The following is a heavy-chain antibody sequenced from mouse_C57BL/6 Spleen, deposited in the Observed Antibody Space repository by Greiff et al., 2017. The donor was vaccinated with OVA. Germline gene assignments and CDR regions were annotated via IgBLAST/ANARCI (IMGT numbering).Heavy chain of an antibody. V-gene: IGHV1-61*01. D-gene: IGHD2-1*01. Sequence: QVQLQQPGAELVRPGSSVKLSCKASGYTFTSYWTDWVKQRPGQGLEWIGNIYPSDSETHYNQKFKDKATLTVDKSSSTAYMQLSSLTSEDSAVYYCARGGNCEAWFAYWGQGTLVTVSA. J-gene: IGHJ3*01. CDR1: GYTFTSYW. CDR3: ARGGNCEAWFAY. CDR2: IYPSDSET.